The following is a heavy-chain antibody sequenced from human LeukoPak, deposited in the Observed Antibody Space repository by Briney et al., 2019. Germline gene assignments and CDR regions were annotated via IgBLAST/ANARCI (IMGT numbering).Heavy chain of an antibody. CDR3: VAYNYYAGNNPFDY. D-gene: IGHD1/OR15-1a*01. J-gene: IGHJ4*02. Sequence: GGSLRLSCAASGFTFSSYAMHWVRQAPGKGLEWVAVISYDGSNKYYADSVRGRLTISRDNSKNTLYLQMSSLRDEDTAVYYCVAYNYYAGNNPFDYWGQGALVTVSS. CDR1: GFTFSSYA. CDR2: ISYDGSNK. V-gene: IGHV3-30-3*01.